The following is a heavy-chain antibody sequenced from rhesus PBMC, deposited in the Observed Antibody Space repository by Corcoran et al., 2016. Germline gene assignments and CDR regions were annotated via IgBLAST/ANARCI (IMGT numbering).Heavy chain of an antibody. CDR3: ARHPNYGLDS. J-gene: IGHJ6*01. CDR1: GCSISRHY. CDR2: IYGSGSRT. V-gene: IGHV4-169*01. Sequence: QLQLQESGPGLVKPSATLSVTCAVSGCSISRHYWCSLRPPPGKVLEWIGRIYGSGSRTNYNPSLKSRVTQSVDTSKNQLSLKLSSVTAADTAVYYCARHPNYGLDSWGQGVVVTVSS.